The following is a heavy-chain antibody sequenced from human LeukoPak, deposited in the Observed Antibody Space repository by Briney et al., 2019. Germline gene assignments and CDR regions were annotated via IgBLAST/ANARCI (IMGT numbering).Heavy chain of an antibody. CDR2: IYYSGST. V-gene: IGHV4-39*01. Sequence: SETLSLTCTVSGGSISSSSYYWGWIRQPPGKGLEWIGSIYYSGSTYYNPSLKSRVTISVDTSKNQFSLKLSSVTAADTAVYYCARHPSLWFGELSHWGQGTLVTVSS. CDR3: ARHPSLWFGELSH. CDR1: GGSISSSSYY. J-gene: IGHJ4*02. D-gene: IGHD3-10*01.